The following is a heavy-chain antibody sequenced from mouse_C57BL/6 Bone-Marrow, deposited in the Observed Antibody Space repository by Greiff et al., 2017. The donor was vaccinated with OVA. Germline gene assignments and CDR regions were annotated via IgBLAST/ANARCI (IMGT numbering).Heavy chain of an antibody. CDR3: AGTIYYYGSYYGFDV. J-gene: IGHJ1*03. D-gene: IGHD1-1*01. Sequence: EVKLEESGGDLVKPGGSLKLSCAASGFTFSSYGMSWVRQTPDKRLEWVATISSGGSYTYYPDSVKGRFTISRDNAKNTLYLQMSSLKSEDTAMDYCAGTIYYYGSYYGFDVWGTGTTVTVSS. V-gene: IGHV5-6*02. CDR1: GFTFSSYG. CDR2: ISSGGSYT.